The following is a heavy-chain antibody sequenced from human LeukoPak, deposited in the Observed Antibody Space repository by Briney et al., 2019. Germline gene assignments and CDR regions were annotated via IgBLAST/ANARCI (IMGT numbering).Heavy chain of an antibody. CDR3: ARLRRPLYYYYGMDV. CDR1: GYSFTSYW. D-gene: IGHD4-17*01. V-gene: IGHV5-51*01. CDR2: IYPGDSDT. J-gene: IGHJ6*02. Sequence: GESLKISCKGSGYSFTSYWIGWVRQMPGKALEWMGIIYPGDSDTRYSPSFQGQVTISADKSISTAYLQWSSLKASDTAMYYCARLRRPLYYYYGMDVWGQGTTVTVSS.